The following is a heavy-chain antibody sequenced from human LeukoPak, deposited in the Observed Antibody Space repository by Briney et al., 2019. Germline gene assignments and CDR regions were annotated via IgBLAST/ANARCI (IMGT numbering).Heavy chain of an antibody. V-gene: IGHV4-30-2*01. Sequence: SQTLSLTCTVSGGSISSGGYYWSWVRQPPGKGLEWIGEISHSGNTNCNPSLKSRVTISVDKSENQLSLRLTSVTAADTAVYYCASHVVVTGTRGFDHWGQGTLVTVSS. J-gene: IGHJ4*02. CDR1: GGSISSGGYY. D-gene: IGHD2-21*02. CDR2: ISHSGNT. CDR3: ASHVVVTGTRGFDH.